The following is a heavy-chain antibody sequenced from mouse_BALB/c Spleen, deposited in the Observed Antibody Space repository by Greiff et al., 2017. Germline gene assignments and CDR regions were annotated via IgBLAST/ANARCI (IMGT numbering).Heavy chain of an antibody. D-gene: IGHD2-1*01. J-gene: IGHJ3*01. CDR1: GFTFSSYG. CDR3: ARGGNYPAWFAY. V-gene: IGHV5-6*03. CDR2: ISSGGSYT. Sequence: EVMLVESGGGLVQPGGSRKLSCAASGFTFSSYGMSWVRQTPDKRLEWVATISSGGSYTYYPDSVKGRFTISRDNAKNTLYLQMSSLKSEDTAMYYCARGGNYPAWFAYWGQGTLVTVSA.